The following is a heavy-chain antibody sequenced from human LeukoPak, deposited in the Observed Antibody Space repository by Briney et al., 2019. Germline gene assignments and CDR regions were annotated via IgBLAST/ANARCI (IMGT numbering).Heavy chain of an antibody. CDR2: ISGSGGST. Sequence: HPGGSLRLSCAASGFTFSSYAMHWVRQAPGKGLEWVSAISGSGGSTYYADSVKGRFTISRDNSKNTLYLQMNSLRAEDTAVYYCAKESFGGRHLLIAAAGAHHFDYWGQGTLVTVSS. D-gene: IGHD6-13*01. J-gene: IGHJ4*02. V-gene: IGHV3-23*01. CDR3: AKESFGGRHLLIAAAGAHHFDY. CDR1: GFTFSSYA.